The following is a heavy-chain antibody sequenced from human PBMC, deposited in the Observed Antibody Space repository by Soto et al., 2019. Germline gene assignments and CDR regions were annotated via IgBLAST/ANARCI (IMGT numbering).Heavy chain of an antibody. V-gene: IGHV1-69*01. J-gene: IGHJ6*02. CDR3: ARGSPAARGHYYYYRMDV. CDR2: IIPIFGTA. D-gene: IGHD6-13*01. Sequence: QVQLVQSGAEVKKPGSSVKVSCKASGGTFSSYAISWVRQAPGQGLEWMGGIIPIFGTANYAQKFQGRVTITADESTSTAYMELSSLRSEDTAVYYCARGSPAARGHYYYYRMDVWGQGTTVTVSS. CDR1: GGTFSSYA.